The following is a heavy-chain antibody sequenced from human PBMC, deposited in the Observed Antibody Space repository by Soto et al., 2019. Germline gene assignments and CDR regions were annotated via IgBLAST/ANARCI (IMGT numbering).Heavy chain of an antibody. J-gene: IGHJ4*02. CDR1: GGSISNVNDC. Sequence: QVQLQESGPGLVKPSQTLSLTCIVSGGSISNVNDCWSWIRQRPDQGLEWIGHIYSGGSIYNNPSLTSRVTISVDTSKNQFSRQLCSVSAADTAVYYCARGPSGDKVDYWGQGTLVTVSS. CDR2: IYSGGSI. CDR3: ARGPSGDKVDY. D-gene: IGHD7-27*01. V-gene: IGHV4-30-4*01.